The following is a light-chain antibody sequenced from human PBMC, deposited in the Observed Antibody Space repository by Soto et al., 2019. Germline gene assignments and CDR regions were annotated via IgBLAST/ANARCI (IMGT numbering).Light chain of an antibody. V-gene: IGLV2-23*01. CDR2: EGS. CDR3: CSYAGSSTAV. J-gene: IGLJ7*01. CDR1: SSDVGSYNL. Sequence: QSALTQPASVSGSPGQSITISCTGTSSDVGSYNLVSWYQQYPGKAPKLMIYEGSKRPSGVSNRFSGSKSGNTASLTISGLQAEDEADYYCCSYAGSSTAVFGGGTQLTVL.